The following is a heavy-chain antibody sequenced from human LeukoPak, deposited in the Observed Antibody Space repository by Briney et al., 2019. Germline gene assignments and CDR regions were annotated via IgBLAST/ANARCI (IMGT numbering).Heavy chain of an antibody. J-gene: IGHJ3*01. D-gene: IGHD2-15*01. V-gene: IGHV4-39*01. Sequence: SETLSLTCSVSGVSIYSSTYYWAWIRQPPGKGLEFIGSIYYNEDTFHNPSLKSRLTISVDTSANLFSLRLTSVTAADTATYYCARQLAAGNDGFDVWGQGTVFTASS. CDR2: IYYNEDT. CDR3: ARQLAAGNDGFDV. CDR1: GVSIYSSTYY.